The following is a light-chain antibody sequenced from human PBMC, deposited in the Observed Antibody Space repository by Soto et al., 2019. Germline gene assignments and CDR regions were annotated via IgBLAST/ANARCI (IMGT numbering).Light chain of an antibody. V-gene: IGKV1-39*01. J-gene: IGKJ4*01. CDR1: QSISNY. Sequence: EIEMTQSPSSLSASVGDRVTIACRASQSISNYLNWYQHKPGKVPKLLIYAASSLQSGVPTRFSGSGSGTDFTLTISSLQPEDFATYYCQQSYGTPLTFGGGTKVEIK. CDR2: AAS. CDR3: QQSYGTPLT.